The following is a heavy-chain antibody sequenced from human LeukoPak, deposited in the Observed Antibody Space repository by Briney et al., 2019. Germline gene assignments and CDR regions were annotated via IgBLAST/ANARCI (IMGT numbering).Heavy chain of an antibody. J-gene: IGHJ5*02. CDR1: GASISSASDY. V-gene: IGHV4-39*01. D-gene: IGHD2-15*01. CDR3: ARIGGGSRRNRGYWFDP. Sequence: SETLSLTCAVSGASISSASDYWGCIRQPPGKGLELLGSIYYGGRTYDNPSLRSRVTISVDTSKNQFSLKLTSVTAADTAVYYCARIGGGSRRNRGYWFDPWGQGNLVTVSS. CDR2: IYYGGRT.